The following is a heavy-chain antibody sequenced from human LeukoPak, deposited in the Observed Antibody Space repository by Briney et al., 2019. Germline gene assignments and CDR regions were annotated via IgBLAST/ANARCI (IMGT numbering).Heavy chain of an antibody. CDR1: GFTFSSYG. CDR2: ISYDGSNK. D-gene: IGHD3-22*01. CDR3: AKANDYYDGLPV. J-gene: IGHJ4*02. Sequence: GGSLRLSCAASGFTFSSYGMHWVRQAPGKGLEWVAVISYDGSNKYYADSVKGRFTISRDNSKNTLYLQMNSLRAEDTAVYYCAKANDYYDGLPVWGQGTLVTVSS. V-gene: IGHV3-30*18.